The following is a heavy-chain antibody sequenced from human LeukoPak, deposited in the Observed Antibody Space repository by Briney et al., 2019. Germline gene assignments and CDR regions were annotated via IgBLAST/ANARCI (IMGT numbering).Heavy chain of an antibody. CDR2: IYYSGST. D-gene: IGHD2-15*01. J-gene: IGHJ6*02. V-gene: IGHV4-59*01. CDR1: GGSISSYY. Sequence: SQTLSLTCPVSGGSISSYYWSWIRQPPGKGLEWIEYIYYSGSTNYHPSLKSRVTISVDTSKNQFSLNRSSVTAADTAVYYCARDLGYCSGGSCRNYYYYGMDVWGQGTTVTVSS. CDR3: ARDLGYCSGGSCRNYYYYGMDV.